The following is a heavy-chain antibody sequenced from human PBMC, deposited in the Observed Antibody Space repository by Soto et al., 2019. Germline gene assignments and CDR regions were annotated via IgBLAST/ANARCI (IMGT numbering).Heavy chain of an antibody. CDR2: IYYSGST. CDR1: GGSISSGDYY. V-gene: IGHV4-30-4*01. CDR3: ARGGGHFLEWLLYGAFDI. D-gene: IGHD3-3*01. J-gene: IGHJ3*02. Sequence: SETLSLTCTVSGGSISSGDYYWSRIRQPPGKGLEWIGYIYYSGSTYYNPSLKSRVTISVDTSKNQFPLKLSSVTAADTAVYYCARGGGHFLEWLLYGAFDIWGQGTMVTVSS.